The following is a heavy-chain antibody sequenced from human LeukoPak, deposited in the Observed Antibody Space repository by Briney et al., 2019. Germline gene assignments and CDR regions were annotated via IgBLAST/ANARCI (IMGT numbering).Heavy chain of an antibody. D-gene: IGHD3-22*01. V-gene: IGHV4-4*02. J-gene: IGHJ5*02. CDR3: ARGNYYDSSGYYYEWFDP. Sequence: SETLSLTCAVSGGSISSSNWWSWVRQPPGKGLEWIGEIYHSGSTNYNPSLKSRVTISVDKSKNQFSLKLSSVTAADTAVYYCARGNYYDSSGYYYEWFDPWGQGTLVTVSS. CDR1: GGSISSSNW. CDR2: IYHSGST.